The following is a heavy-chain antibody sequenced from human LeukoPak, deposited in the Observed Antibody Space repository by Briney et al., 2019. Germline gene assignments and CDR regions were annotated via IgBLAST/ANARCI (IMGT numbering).Heavy chain of an antibody. CDR3: ARRPVNAYSFDS. Sequence: PGGSLRLSCAASGVTASDNYLSWVRQAPGKGLQWVSFINSGGYTSYADSVKGRFTISRDNSKNTLYFQLNNLRADDTAVYYCARRPVNAYSFDSWGQGTLVTVSS. V-gene: IGHV3-53*01. CDR2: INSGGYT. D-gene: IGHD3-16*01. CDR1: GVTASDNY. J-gene: IGHJ4*02.